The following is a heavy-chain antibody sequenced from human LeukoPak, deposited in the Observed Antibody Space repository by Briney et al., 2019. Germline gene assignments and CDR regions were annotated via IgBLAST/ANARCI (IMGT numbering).Heavy chain of an antibody. CDR1: GGPISSGSYY. CDR2: MYTSGST. Sequence: KTSGTLSLTCTVSGGPISSGSYYWSWIRQPAGKGLEWIGRMYTSGSTNYNPSLKSRVTISVDKSKNQFSLKLSSVTAADTAVYYCARGANSGYDRGPFDFWGQGTLVTVSS. J-gene: IGHJ4*02. V-gene: IGHV4-61*02. CDR3: ARGANSGYDRGPFDF. D-gene: IGHD5-12*01.